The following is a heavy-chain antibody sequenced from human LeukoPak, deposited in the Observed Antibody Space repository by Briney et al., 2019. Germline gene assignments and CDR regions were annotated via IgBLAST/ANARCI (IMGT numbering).Heavy chain of an antibody. CDR2: IIPIFGTA. CDR3: ARDIVVVVAATGYYYYGMDV. CDR1: GGTFSSYA. J-gene: IGHJ6*02. V-gene: IGHV1-69*13. D-gene: IGHD2-15*01. Sequence: ASVKVSCKASGGTFSSYAISWVRQAPGQGLEWMGGIIPIFGTANYAQKFQGRVTITADESTSTAYMELSSLRSEDTAVYYCARDIVVVVAATGYYYYGMDVWGQGTTVTVSS.